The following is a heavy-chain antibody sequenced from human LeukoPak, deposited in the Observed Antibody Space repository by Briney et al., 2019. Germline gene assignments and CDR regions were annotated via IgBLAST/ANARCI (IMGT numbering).Heavy chain of an antibody. J-gene: IGHJ4*02. V-gene: IGHV3-23*01. CDR1: GFTFSSYA. CDR2: ISGSGGST. Sequence: GGSLRLSCAASGFTFSSYAMSWVRQAPGKGLEWVSAISGSGGSTYYADSVKGRFTISRDNAKNSLYLQMNSLRAEDTAVYYCARDPSTSDEDPVYWGQGTLVTVSS. CDR3: ARDPSTSDEDPVY. D-gene: IGHD2-2*01.